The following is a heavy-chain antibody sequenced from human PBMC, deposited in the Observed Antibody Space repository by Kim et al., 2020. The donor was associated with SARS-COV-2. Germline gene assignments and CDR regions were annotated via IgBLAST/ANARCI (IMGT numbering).Heavy chain of an antibody. V-gene: IGHV4-34*01. D-gene: IGHD3-10*01. CDR3: ARDCPYYGSGSYYDAFDI. CDR1: GGSFSGYY. CDR2: INHSGST. J-gene: IGHJ3*02. Sequence: SETLSLTCAVYGGSFSGYYWSWIRQPPGKGLEWIGEINHSGSTNYNPSLKSRVTISVDTSKNQFSLKLSSVTAADTAVYYCARDCPYYGSGSYYDAFDIWGQGTMVTVSS.